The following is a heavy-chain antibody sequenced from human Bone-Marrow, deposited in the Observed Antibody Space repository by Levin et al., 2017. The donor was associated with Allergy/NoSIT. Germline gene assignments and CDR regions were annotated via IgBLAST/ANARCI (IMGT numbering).Heavy chain of an antibody. Sequence: RAGGSLRLSCEASVFAFSTYAMSWVRQAPGKGLEWVSVVNHGIGARYYIDSVKGRFTISRDNSKNTVYLQMNSLRVEDTAVYYCVRDRDCSSGSCSVAFDLWGQGTLVTVSS. D-gene: IGHD2-15*01. CDR1: VFAFSTYA. J-gene: IGHJ4*02. V-gene: IGHV3-23*01. CDR3: VRDRDCSSGSCSVAFDL. CDR2: VNHGIGAR.